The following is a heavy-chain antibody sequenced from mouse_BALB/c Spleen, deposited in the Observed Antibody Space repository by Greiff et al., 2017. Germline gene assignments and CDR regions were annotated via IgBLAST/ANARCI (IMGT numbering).Heavy chain of an antibody. CDR1: GFNIKDYY. V-gene: IGHV14-1*02. D-gene: IGHD2-14*01. CDR2: IDPENGNT. J-gene: IGHJ3*01. Sequence: EVQLQESGAELVRPGALVKLSCKASGFNIKDYYMHWVKQRPEQGLEWIGWIDPENGNTIYDPKFQGKASITADTSSNTAYLQLSSLTSEDTAVYYCARAYYRYEGLFAYWGQGTLVTVSA. CDR3: ARAYYRYEGLFAY.